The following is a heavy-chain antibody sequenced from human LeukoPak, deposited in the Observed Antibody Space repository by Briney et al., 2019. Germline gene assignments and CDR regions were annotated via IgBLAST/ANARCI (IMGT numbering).Heavy chain of an antibody. CDR3: AREGDAFDI. Sequence: PGGSLRLSYTASGLTFSNHYMDWVRQAPGKGLEWVSYISSSGSTIYYADSVKGRFTISRDNAKNSLYLQMNSLRAEDTAVYYCAREGDAFDIWGQGTMVTVSS. J-gene: IGHJ3*02. V-gene: IGHV3-11*01. CDR2: ISSSGSTI. CDR1: GLTFSNHY.